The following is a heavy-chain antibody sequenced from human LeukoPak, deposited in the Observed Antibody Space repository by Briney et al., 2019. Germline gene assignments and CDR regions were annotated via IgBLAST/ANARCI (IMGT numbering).Heavy chain of an antibody. Sequence: GGSLRLSYAASGFRFSTQEMAWVRQAPGKGLEWVSYMSKDGRTIYYADSVKGRFTISRDNTRNSLFLQLNSLSADDTGFYYCARGSYTGFDLYFDSWGQGTLVTISS. D-gene: IGHD5-12*01. J-gene: IGHJ4*02. CDR3: ARGSYTGFDLYFDS. CDR1: GFRFSTQE. V-gene: IGHV3-48*03. CDR2: MSKDGRTI.